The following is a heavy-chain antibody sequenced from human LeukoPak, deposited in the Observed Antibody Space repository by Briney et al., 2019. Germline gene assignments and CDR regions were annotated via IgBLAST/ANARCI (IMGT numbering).Heavy chain of an antibody. CDR3: AREKMHFPRPGPFDP. V-gene: IGHV3-30*19. CDR2: ISYDGSNK. Sequence: QAGGSLRLSCAASGFTFSSYGMHWVRQAPGKGLEWVAVISYDGSNKYYADSVKGRLTISRDNSKNTLYLQMNSLRAEDTAVYYCAREKMHFPRPGPFDPWGQGTLVTVSS. J-gene: IGHJ5*02. CDR1: GFTFSSYG. D-gene: IGHD3-3*02.